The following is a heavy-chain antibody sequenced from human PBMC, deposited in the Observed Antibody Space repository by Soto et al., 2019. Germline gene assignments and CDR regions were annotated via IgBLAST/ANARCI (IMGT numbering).Heavy chain of an antibody. J-gene: IGHJ5*02. CDR3: AKKTSIAARPGSFDP. Sequence: QSGGSLRLSCAASGFTFSSYAMSWVRQAPGKGLEWVSAISGSGGSTYYADSVKGRSTISRDNSKNTLYLQMNSLRAEDTAVYYCAKKTSIAARPGSFDPWGQGTLVTVSS. D-gene: IGHD6-6*01. CDR1: GFTFSSYA. CDR2: ISGSGGST. V-gene: IGHV3-23*01.